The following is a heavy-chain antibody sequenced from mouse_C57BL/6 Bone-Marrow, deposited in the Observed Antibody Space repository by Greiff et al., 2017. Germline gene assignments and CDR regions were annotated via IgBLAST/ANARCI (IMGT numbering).Heavy chain of an antibody. J-gene: IGHJ1*03. CDR1: GNTFTSYW. CDR2: IYPSDSET. CDR3: ARNCWYFDV. D-gene: IGHD4-1*01. Sequence: QVQLQQPGAELVRPGSSVKLSCKASGNTFTSYWRDWVKQRPGQGLEWIGNIYPSDSETHYNQKFKDKATLTVDKSSSTAYMQLSSLTSEDSAVYYCARNCWYFDVWGTGTTVTVSS. V-gene: IGHV1-61*01.